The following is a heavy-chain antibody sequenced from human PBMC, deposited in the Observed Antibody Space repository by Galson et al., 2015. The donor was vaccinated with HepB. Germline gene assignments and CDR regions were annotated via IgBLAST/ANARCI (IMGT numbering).Heavy chain of an antibody. J-gene: IGHJ4*02. D-gene: IGHD3-10*01. Sequence: SLRLSCAASGFSFSDYWMSWIRQAPGKRPEWVANIRYDEYEYYYADFVKGRCTISRDNARNSVFLQMSSLRRDDTAVYYCVRDRTYKGGNFFDFWGQGALVTVSS. CDR2: IRYDEYEY. V-gene: IGHV3-7*03. CDR1: GFSFSDYW. CDR3: VRDRTYKGGNFFDF.